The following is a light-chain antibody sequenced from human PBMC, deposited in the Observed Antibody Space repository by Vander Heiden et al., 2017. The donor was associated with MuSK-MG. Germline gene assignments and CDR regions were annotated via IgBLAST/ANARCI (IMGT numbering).Light chain of an antibody. CDR3: AAWDDSLSGPS. V-gene: IGLV1-47*01. J-gene: IGLJ3*02. CDR1: SSNIGSNY. Sequence: VLTQPPSASGTPGQRVTISCSGSSSNIGSNYVYWYQQLPGTAPKLLIYRNNQRPSGVPDRFSGSKSGTSAALAISGLRSEDEADYYCAAWDDSLSGPSFGGGTKLTVL. CDR2: RNN.